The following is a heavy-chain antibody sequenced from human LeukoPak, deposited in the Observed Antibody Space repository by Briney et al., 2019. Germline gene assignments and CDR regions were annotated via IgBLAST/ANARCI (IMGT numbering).Heavy chain of an antibody. V-gene: IGHV1-8*01. CDR2: MNPNSGNT. CDR3: AREGSSSFYYYGTDV. Sequence: ASVKVSCKASGYTFTSYDINWVRQATGQGLEWMGWMNPNSGNTGYAQKFQGRVTITADESTSTAYMELSSLRSEDTAVYYCAREGSSSFYYYGTDVWGQGTTVTVSS. CDR1: GYTFTSYD. J-gene: IGHJ6*02. D-gene: IGHD6-6*01.